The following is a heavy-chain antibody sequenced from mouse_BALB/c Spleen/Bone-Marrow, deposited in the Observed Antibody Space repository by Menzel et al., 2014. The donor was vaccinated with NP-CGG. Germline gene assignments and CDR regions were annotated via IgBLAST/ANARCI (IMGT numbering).Heavy chain of an antibody. J-gene: IGHJ4*01. V-gene: IGHV1-54*01. CDR1: GYAFTNYL. Sequence: QVQLQQSGAELVRPGTSVKVSCKASGYAFTNYLIERVKQRPGQGLEWIGLINPGSGGINYSEKHKGKATVTADKVTSTSYMQMSSLTSDDSAVSFCARRLTGTSAMDYWGQGTSVTVSS. D-gene: IGHD4-1*01. CDR2: INPGSGGI. CDR3: ARRLTGTSAMDY.